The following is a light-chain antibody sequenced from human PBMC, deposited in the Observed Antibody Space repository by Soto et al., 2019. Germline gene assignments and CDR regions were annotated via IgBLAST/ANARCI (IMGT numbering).Light chain of an antibody. Sequence: DIQMTQSPSTLSASVGDRVAITGRASQSISSWLAWYQQTPGKAPKLLIYDASSLESGVPSRFSGSGSGTESTLTISSLQPDDFATYYCQQYKTYWTFGQGTKVDIK. CDR2: DAS. CDR3: QQYKTYWT. J-gene: IGKJ1*01. V-gene: IGKV1-5*01. CDR1: QSISSW.